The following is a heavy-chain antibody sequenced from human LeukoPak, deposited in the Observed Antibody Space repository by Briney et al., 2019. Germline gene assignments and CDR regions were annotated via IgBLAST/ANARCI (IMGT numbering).Heavy chain of an antibody. J-gene: IGHJ4*02. D-gene: IGHD3-9*01. CDR3: ALGLVTDY. CDR1: GFTVSSNF. V-gene: IGHV3-66*01. CDR2: IYSGGST. Sequence: PGGSLRLSCAASGFTVSSNFMSWVRQAPGKGLEWVSVIYSGGSTYYADSVKGRFTISRDNSKDTLYLQMNSLRVEDTAVYYCALGLVTDYWGQGTLVTVSS.